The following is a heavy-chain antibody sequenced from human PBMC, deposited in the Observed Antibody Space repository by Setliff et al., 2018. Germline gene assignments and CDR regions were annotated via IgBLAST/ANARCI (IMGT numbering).Heavy chain of an antibody. Sequence: PGGSLRLSCAASGFTFSTYDMSWVRQAPGKGLEWVSVISASGDTTYYADSVKGRFTISRDDSKKTLYLQMNSLRAEDTAVYYCAKRGDSSSWLEYWGQGTLVTVSS. CDR3: AKRGDSSSWLEY. CDR2: ISASGDTT. D-gene: IGHD6-13*01. J-gene: IGHJ4*02. V-gene: IGHV3-23*01. CDR1: GFTFSTYD.